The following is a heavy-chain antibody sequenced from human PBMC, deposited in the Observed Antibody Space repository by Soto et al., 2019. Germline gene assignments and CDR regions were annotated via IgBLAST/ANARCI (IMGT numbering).Heavy chain of an antibody. D-gene: IGHD2-8*01. J-gene: IGHJ4*02. CDR2: INPNSGGT. CDR1: GYTFTGYY. Sequence: QVQLVQSGAEVKKPGASVKVSCKASGYTFTGYYMHWVRQAPGQGLEWMGWINPNSGGTNYAQKFQGWVTMTRDTSISTAYMELSRLRSDDTAVYYCARDAGGYCTNGVCYISHFVLDYWGQGTLVTVSS. CDR3: ARDAGGYCTNGVCYISHFVLDY. V-gene: IGHV1-2*04.